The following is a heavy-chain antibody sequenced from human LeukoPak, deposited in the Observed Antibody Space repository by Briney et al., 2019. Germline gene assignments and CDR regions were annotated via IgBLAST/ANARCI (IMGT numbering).Heavy chain of an antibody. CDR1: GFTFGDYA. V-gene: IGHV3-49*03. D-gene: IGHD2-15*01. Sequence: GGSLRLSCTASGFTFGDYAMSWFRQAPGKGLEWVGFIRSKAYGGTTEYAASVKGRFTISRDDSKSIAYLQMNSLKTEDTAVYYCTRDPRYCGGGSCYSDYWGQGTLVTVSS. CDR2: IRSKAYGGTT. CDR3: TRDPRYCGGGSCYSDY. J-gene: IGHJ4*02.